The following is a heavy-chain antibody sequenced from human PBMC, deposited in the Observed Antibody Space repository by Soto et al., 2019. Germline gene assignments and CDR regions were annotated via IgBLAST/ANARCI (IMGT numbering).Heavy chain of an antibody. Sequence: EVQLLESGGGSVQPGGSLRLSCAASGFTFSSYAMSWVRQAPGKGPEWVSGVSGSGGSTYCVDSVKGRFTISRDNSKNTLYLQMNSLRAEDTAVYYCAKDFGYNYGYDAFDIWGQGTMVTVSS. CDR2: VSGSGGST. CDR3: AKDFGYNYGYDAFDI. J-gene: IGHJ3*02. CDR1: GFTFSSYA. V-gene: IGHV3-23*01. D-gene: IGHD5-18*01.